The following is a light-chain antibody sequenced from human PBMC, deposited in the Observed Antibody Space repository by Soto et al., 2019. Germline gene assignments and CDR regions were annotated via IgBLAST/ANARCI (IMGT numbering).Light chain of an antibody. CDR1: ESISSW. V-gene: IGKV1-5*03. J-gene: IGKJ1*01. CDR2: KAS. CDR3: QEYNSWRGEWT. Sequence: DIQMTQSPSTLSASVGDRVTITCRASESISSWLAWYQQKPGKAPKLLIYKASSLESGVPSRFSGSGSRTEFTLTISSLQPDDFATYYCQEYNSWRGEWTFGQGTKV.